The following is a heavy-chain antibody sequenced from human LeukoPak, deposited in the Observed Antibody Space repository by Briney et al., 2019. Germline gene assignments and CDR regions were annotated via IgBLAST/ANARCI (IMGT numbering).Heavy chain of an antibody. J-gene: IGHJ4*02. V-gene: IGHV3-74*01. CDR3: ARAGTGYYDFWSGYYTSVYFDY. D-gene: IGHD3-3*01. CDR1: GFTFSSYW. Sequence: GGSLRLSCAASGFTFSSYWMHWVRQAPGKGLVWVSRINSDGSSTSYADSVKGRFTISRDNAKNTLYLQMNSLRAEDTAVYYCARAGTGYYDFWSGYYTSVYFDYWSQGTLVTVSS. CDR2: INSDGSST.